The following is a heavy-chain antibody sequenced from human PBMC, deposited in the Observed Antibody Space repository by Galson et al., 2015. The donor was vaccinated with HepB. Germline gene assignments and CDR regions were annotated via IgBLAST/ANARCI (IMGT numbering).Heavy chain of an antibody. CDR1: GYTFTGYY. D-gene: IGHD4-17*01. CDR3: ARVTVTTLGEVWDV. CDR2: INPNSGGT. V-gene: IGHV1-2*06. Sequence: SVKVSCKASGYTFTGYYMHWVRQAPGQGLEWMGRINPNSGGTNYAQKFQGRVTMTRDTSISTAYMELSRLRSDDTAVYYCARVTVTTLGEVWDVWGQGTTVTVSS. J-gene: IGHJ6*02.